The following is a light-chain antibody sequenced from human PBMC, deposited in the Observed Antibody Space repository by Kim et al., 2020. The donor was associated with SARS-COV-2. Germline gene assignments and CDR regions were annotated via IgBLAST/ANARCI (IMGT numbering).Light chain of an antibody. Sequence: GKSITISCTGTSSDIGSYNLVSWFQHHPDMAPKLIIYEVNKRPSGVSDRFSGSKSGNTASLTISGLQAEDEADYHCCSYASATTWVFGGGTKLTVL. CDR3: CSYASATTWV. CDR1: SSDIGSYNL. J-gene: IGLJ3*02. V-gene: IGLV2-23*02. CDR2: EVN.